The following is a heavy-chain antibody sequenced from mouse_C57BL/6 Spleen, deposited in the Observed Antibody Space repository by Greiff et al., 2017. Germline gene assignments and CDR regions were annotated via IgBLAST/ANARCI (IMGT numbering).Heavy chain of an antibody. CDR2: INPNNGGT. J-gene: IGHJ3*01. CDR1: GYTFTDYN. V-gene: IGHV1-18*01. CDR3: ARNGNYVGLAY. D-gene: IGHD2-1*01. Sequence: EVKLMESGPELVKPGASVKIPCKASGYTFTDYNMDWVKQSHGKSLEWIGDINPNNGGTIYNQKFKGKATLTVDKSSSTAYMELRSLTSEDTAVYYCARNGNYVGLAYWGQGTLVTVSA.